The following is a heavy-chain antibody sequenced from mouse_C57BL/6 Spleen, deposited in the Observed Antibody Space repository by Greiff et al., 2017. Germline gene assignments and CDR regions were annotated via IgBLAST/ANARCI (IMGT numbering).Heavy chain of an antibody. Sequence: VQLQQSGPELVKPGASVKMSCKASGYTFTDYNMHWVKQSHGKSLEWIGDINPNNGGTSYNQKFKGKATLTVNKSSSTAYMELRSLTSEVSAVYYCASPSYYSNYPWFAYWGQGTLVTVSA. D-gene: IGHD2-5*01. CDR1: GYTFTDYN. CDR2: INPNNGGT. CDR3: ASPSYYSNYPWFAY. J-gene: IGHJ3*01. V-gene: IGHV1-22*01.